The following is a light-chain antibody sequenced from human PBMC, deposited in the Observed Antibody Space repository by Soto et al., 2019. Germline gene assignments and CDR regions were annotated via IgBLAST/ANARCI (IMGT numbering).Light chain of an antibody. CDR1: QSVSDW. Sequence: DIQMTQSPSTLSGSVGERVTITCRASQSVSDWLAWYQQKPGKASKLLIAEVSNFESGVPSMFSGSGSRTKFILTNTCLQPDDFATYYCQHYDSYSRTLGQGTKVYI. J-gene: IGKJ1*01. V-gene: IGKV1-5*01. CDR2: EVS. CDR3: QHYDSYSRT.